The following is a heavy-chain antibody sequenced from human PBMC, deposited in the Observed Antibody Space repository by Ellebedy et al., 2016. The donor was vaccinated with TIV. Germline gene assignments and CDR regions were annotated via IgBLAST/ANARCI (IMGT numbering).Heavy chain of an antibody. V-gene: IGHV3-9*01. J-gene: IGHJ4*02. CDR2: FSWNGVTT. Sequence: SLKISXLASGLSLHEFDTHWVRQAPGKGLEWVSTFSWNGVTTEYADSVKGRFTISRNTDKNSLHLQMDSLRDEDTAVYYCAKEVPGGYSYVENWGQGTLVTVSS. CDR3: AKEVPGGYSYVEN. CDR1: GLSLHEFD. D-gene: IGHD5-12*01.